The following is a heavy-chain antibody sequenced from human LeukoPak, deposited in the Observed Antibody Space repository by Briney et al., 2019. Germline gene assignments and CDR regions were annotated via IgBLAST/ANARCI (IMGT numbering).Heavy chain of an antibody. V-gene: IGHV3-23*01. CDR2: ISGGGGST. CDR3: AKGSGINHYHWIDP. Sequence: PEGSLRLSCAASGFTFSSYAMTWVRQAPGKGLEWVSGISGGGGSTYYADSVKGRFTISRDNSKNTLYLQMDSLRAEDTALYYCAKGSGINHYHWIDPWGQGTLVTVSS. J-gene: IGHJ5*02. D-gene: IGHD1-14*01. CDR1: GFTFSSYA.